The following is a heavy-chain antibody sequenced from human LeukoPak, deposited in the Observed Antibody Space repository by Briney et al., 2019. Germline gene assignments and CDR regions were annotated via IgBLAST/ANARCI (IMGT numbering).Heavy chain of an antibody. V-gene: IGHV4-30-4*08. CDR1: GGSISSGDYY. D-gene: IGHD3-22*01. J-gene: IGHJ4*02. Sequence: SLSLTCTVSGGSISSGDYYWSWIRQPPGKGLEWIGYIYYSGSTYYNPSLKSRVTISVDTSKNQFPLKLSSVTAADTAVYYCARDLGSGYYIDYWGQGTLVTVSS. CDR3: ARDLGSGYYIDY. CDR2: IYYSGST.